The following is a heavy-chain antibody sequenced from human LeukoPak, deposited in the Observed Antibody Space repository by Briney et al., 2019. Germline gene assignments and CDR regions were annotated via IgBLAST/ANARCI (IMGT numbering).Heavy chain of an antibody. CDR2: IIPIFGTA. CDR3: ARSIYGDYGWFDP. Sequence: ASVKVSCKASGGTFSSYAISWVRQAPGQGLEXXGGIIPIFGTANYAQKFQGRVTITADKSTSTAYMELSSLRSEDTAVYYCARSIYGDYGWFDPWGQGTLVTVSS. V-gene: IGHV1-69*06. CDR1: GGTFSSYA. D-gene: IGHD4-17*01. J-gene: IGHJ5*02.